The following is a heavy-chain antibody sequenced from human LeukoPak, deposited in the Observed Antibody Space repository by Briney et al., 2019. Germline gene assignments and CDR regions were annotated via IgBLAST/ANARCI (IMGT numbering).Heavy chain of an antibody. V-gene: IGHV3-21*01. CDR2: ISSSSSYI. CDR3: ARDRTIGELVDY. J-gene: IGHJ4*02. CDR1: VFTFSSYS. D-gene: IGHD3-10*01. Sequence: GGSLRLSCAASVFTFSSYSMNWVRQAPGKGLEWVSSISSSSSYIYYADSVKGRFTISRDNAKNSLYLQMNSLRAEDTAVYYCARDRTIGELVDYWGQGTLVTVSS.